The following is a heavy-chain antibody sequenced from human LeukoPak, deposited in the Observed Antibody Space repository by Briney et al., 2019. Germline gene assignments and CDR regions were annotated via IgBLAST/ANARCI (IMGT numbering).Heavy chain of an antibody. Sequence: SETLSLTCTVSGGSINNYYWSWIRQPAGKGLEWIGRIYTRGSTNYNPSLKSRVTMSVDTSKNQFSLKLSCVTAADTAVYYCARGRYCSADICSGGDAFDIWGQGTMVSVSS. CDR2: IYTRGST. D-gene: IGHD2-15*01. CDR1: GGSINNYY. J-gene: IGHJ3*02. V-gene: IGHV4-4*07. CDR3: ARGRYCSADICSGGDAFDI.